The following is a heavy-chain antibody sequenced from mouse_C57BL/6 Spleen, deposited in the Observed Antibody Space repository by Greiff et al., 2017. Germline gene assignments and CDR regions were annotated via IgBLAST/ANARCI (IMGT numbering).Heavy chain of an antibody. CDR1: GYAFSSSW. CDR2: IYPGDGDT. D-gene: IGHD1-1*01. J-gene: IGHJ1*03. CDR3: ARWGTTVVGPYWYFDV. V-gene: IGHV1-82*01. Sequence: QVQLKESGPELVKPGASVKISCKASGYAFSSSWMNWVKQRPGKGLEWIGRIYPGDGDTNYNGKFKGKATLTADKSSSTAYMQLSSLTSEDSAVYFCARWGTTVVGPYWYFDVWGTGTTVTVSS.